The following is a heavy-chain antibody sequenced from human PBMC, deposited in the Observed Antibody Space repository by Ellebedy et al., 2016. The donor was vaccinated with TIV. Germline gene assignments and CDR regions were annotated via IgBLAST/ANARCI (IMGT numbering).Heavy chain of an antibody. CDR1: GVRVPCNRAA. J-gene: IGHJ4*02. D-gene: IGHD6-6*01. V-gene: IGHV6-1*01. Sequence: SQTLSLTCSISGVRVPCNRAAWYWTRQSPSRRPEWLGRTYYLSKWYNDYAFSVKGRMTISPDTSKNQFSLQLNSVTPGDTAIYYCARSPIATRLIDYWGQGTLDSVAS. CDR3: ARSPIATRLIDY. CDR2: TYYLSKWYN.